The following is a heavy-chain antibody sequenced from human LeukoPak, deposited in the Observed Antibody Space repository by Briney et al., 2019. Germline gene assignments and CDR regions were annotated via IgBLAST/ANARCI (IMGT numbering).Heavy chain of an antibody. J-gene: IGHJ4*02. D-gene: IGHD1-26*01. CDR1: GFTFSSYG. V-gene: IGHV3-30*02. CDR2: IRYDGSNK. CDR3: AKSAVGATLGDY. Sequence: GGSLRLSCAASGFTFSSYGMQWVRQAPGKGLEWVAFIRYDGSNKYYADSVKGRFTISRDNSRDTLYLQMISLRAEDTAVYYCAKSAVGATLGDYWGQGTPVTVSS.